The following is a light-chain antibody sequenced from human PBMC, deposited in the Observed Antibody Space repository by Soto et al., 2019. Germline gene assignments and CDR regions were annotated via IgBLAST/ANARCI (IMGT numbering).Light chain of an antibody. J-gene: IGLJ1*01. V-gene: IGLV2-8*01. CDR1: SSDVGGYNY. CDR2: EVN. Sequence: SALSQPPSASGSPGQSVTISCTGTSSDVGGYNYVSWYQQHPGKAPKLIIYEVNKRPSGVPDRFSGSRSGNTASLTVSGLQAEDEADYFCSSYAGSNNYVFGTGTKLTVL. CDR3: SSYAGSNNYV.